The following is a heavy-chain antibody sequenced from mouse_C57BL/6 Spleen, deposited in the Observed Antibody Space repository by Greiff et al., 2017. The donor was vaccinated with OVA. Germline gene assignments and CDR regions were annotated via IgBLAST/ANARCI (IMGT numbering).Heavy chain of an antibody. CDR1: GYTFTSYW. CDR3: ASRGYYGSTNENY. D-gene: IGHD1-1*01. CDR2: IDPSDSYT. J-gene: IGHJ2*01. V-gene: IGHV1-50*01. Sequence: QVQLQRPGAGLVKPGASVKLSCKASGYTFTSYWMQWVKQRPGQGLEWIGEIDPSDSYTNYNQKFKGKATLTVDTSSSTAYMQLSSLTSEDSAVYYCASRGYYGSTNENYWGQGTTLTVSS.